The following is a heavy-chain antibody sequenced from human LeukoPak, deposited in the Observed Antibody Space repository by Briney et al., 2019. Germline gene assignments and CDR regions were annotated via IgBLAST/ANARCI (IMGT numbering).Heavy chain of an antibody. V-gene: IGHV3-66*01. D-gene: IGHD3-22*01. CDR2: MYGDGST. Sequence: GGSLRLSCAASGFSVSTNFMTWVRQAPGKGLDWVSIMYGDGSTYNAGSVKGRFTISRDNSNNTVFLQMNSLRAEDTAVYYCAKSFETGTYYGPNAFEIWGQGTVLTVAS. CDR1: GFSVSTNF. CDR3: AKSFETGTYYGPNAFEI. J-gene: IGHJ3*02.